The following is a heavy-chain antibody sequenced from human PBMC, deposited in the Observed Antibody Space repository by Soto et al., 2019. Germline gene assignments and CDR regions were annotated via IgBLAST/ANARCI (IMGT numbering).Heavy chain of an antibody. D-gene: IGHD6-19*01. CDR3: ARDRYSSGWYDLDY. Sequence: QVQLVESGGGVVQPGRSLRLSCAASGFTFSSYGMHWVRQAPGKGLEWVAVIWYDGSNKYYADSVKGRFTISRDNSKNTLYLQVNSLRAEDTDVYYCARDRYSSGWYDLDYWGQGTLVTVSS. V-gene: IGHV3-33*01. J-gene: IGHJ4*02. CDR2: IWYDGSNK. CDR1: GFTFSSYG.